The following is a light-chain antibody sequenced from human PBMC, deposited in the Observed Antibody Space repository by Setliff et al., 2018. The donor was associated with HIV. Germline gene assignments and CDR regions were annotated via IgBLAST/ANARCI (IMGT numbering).Light chain of an antibody. CDR3: TSYTSSTTLWV. CDR2: DVS. CDR1: SSDVGVYDY. J-gene: IGLJ3*02. V-gene: IGLV2-14*03. Sequence: QSVLTQPASVSGSPGQSLIISCTGTSSDVGVYDYVSWYQQHPDKAPKLMIFDVSNRPSGVSNRFSGSKSGSTASLTISGLQAEDEADYYCTSYTSSTTLWVFGGGTKVTVL.